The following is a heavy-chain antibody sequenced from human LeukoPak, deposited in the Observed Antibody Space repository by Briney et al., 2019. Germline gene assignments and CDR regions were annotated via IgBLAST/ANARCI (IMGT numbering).Heavy chain of an antibody. CDR2: IIPIFGTA. CDR1: GGTFSSYA. J-gene: IGHJ4*02. CDR3: YTEGSGSYGDY. V-gene: IGHV1-69*13. Sequence: ASVKVSCMASGGTFSSYAISWVRQAPGQGLEWMGGIIPIFGTANYAQKFQGRVTITADESTSTAYMELSSLRSEDTAVYYCYTEGSGSYGDYWGQGTLVTVSS. D-gene: IGHD3-10*01.